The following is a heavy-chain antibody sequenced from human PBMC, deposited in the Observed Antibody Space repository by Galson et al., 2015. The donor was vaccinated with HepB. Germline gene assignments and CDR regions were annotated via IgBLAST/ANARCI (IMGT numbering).Heavy chain of an antibody. CDR3: ARSGSGWYYFDY. D-gene: IGHD6-19*01. V-gene: IGHV1-69*13. CDR1: GGTFSSYA. Sequence: SVKVSCKASGGTFSSYAISWVRQAPGQGLEWMGGIIPIFGTANYAQKFQGRVTITADESTSTAYMELSSLRSEDTAVYYCARSGSGWYYFDYWGQGTLVTVSS. CDR2: IIPIFGTA. J-gene: IGHJ4*02.